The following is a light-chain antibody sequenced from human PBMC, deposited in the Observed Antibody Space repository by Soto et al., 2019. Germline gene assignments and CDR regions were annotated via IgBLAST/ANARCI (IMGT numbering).Light chain of an antibody. J-gene: IGKJ4*01. CDR3: QQYGSSPLLT. V-gene: IGKV3-20*01. CDR2: GAS. Sequence: EIVLTQSPGTLSLSPGERATLSCRASQSVSSSYLAWYQQKPGQAPRLLIYGASSRATGIPARFRGSGSGTDFSLTISRLEPEDFAVYYCQQYGSSPLLTFGGGTKVEIK. CDR1: QSVSSSY.